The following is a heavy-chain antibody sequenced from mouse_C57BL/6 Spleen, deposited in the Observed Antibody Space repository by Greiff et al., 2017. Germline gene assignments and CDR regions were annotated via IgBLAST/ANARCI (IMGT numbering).Heavy chain of an antibody. CDR2: IHPNSGST. CDR3: ASEDGSSYC. CDR1: GYTFTSYW. J-gene: IGHJ3*01. V-gene: IGHV1-64*01. D-gene: IGHD1-1*01. Sequence: QVQLQQPGAELVKPGASVKLSCKASGYTFTSYWMHWVKQRPGQGLEWIGMIHPNSGSTNYNEKFKSKATLTVDKSSSIAYMQLSSLTSEDSAVYYCASEDGSSYCWGQGTLVTVSA.